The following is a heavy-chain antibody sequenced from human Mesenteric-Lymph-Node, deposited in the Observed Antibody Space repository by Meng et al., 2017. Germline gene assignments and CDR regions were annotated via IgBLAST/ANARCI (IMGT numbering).Heavy chain of an antibody. J-gene: IGHJ5*02. CDR3: ARAEYYNWFDP. V-gene: IGHV4-30-4*01. D-gene: IGHD1-14*01. CDR1: GGSMGSGDYF. Sequence: QVPLQESGPGLVKPSQTLSLTCTVSGGSMGSGDYFWNWIRQPPGKGLEWIGYIYYSGNTYYNPSLKSRVTISIDTSKNQFSLKLSSVTAADTAVYYCARAEYYNWFDPWGQGTLVTVSS. CDR2: IYYSGNT.